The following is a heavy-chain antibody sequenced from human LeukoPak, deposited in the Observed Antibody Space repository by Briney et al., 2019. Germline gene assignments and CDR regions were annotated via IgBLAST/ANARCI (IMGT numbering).Heavy chain of an antibody. CDR1: GGSFSGYY. Sequence: SETLSLTCAVYGGSFSGYYWGWIRQPPGKGLEWIGSIYYSGSTYYNPSLKSRVTISVDTSKNQFSLKLSSVTAADTAVYYCARHERGATCFDPWGQGTLVTVSS. V-gene: IGHV4-39*01. D-gene: IGHD1-26*01. CDR3: ARHERGATCFDP. CDR2: IYYSGST. J-gene: IGHJ5*02.